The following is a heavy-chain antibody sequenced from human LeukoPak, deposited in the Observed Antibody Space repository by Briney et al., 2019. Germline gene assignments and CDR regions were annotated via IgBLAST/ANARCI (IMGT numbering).Heavy chain of an antibody. CDR1: GFTFSTYA. V-gene: IGHV3-64*01. CDR3: ARQTVGDYYFDS. Sequence: GGSLRLSCAASGFTFSTYAMHWVRQAPGKGPEYVSTIDTDGGRTYYASSVKVRFTISRDNSKNTLYLQLGSLRPEDMAVYYCARQTVGDYYFDSWGQGTLVTVSS. D-gene: IGHD4-17*01. CDR2: IDTDGGRT. J-gene: IGHJ4*02.